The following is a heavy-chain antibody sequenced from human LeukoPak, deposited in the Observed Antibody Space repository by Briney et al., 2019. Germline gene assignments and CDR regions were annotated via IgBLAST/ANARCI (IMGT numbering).Heavy chain of an antibody. V-gene: IGHV3-23*01. D-gene: IGHD3/OR15-3a*01. CDR1: GFFFSNYG. J-gene: IGHJ4*02. CDR2: ISGNGDDA. CDR3: AKRDWPYYFDY. Sequence: GGSLRLSCAASGFFFSNYGINWVRQAPGKGLEWVSVISGNGDDAFYADSVRGRFRISRDNSKNTVYLQMNSPRADDTAVYYCAKRDWPYYFDYWGQGTLVAVSS.